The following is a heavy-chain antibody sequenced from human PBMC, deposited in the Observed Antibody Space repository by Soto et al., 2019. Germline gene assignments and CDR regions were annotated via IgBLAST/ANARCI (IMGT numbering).Heavy chain of an antibody. D-gene: IGHD3-10*01. CDR2: INSDGSST. Sequence: GGSLRLSCAASGFTFSSYWMHWVRQAPGKGLVWVSRINSDGSSTSYADSVKGRFTISRDNAKNTLYLQMNSLRAEDTAVYYCAREGHQDYGSGSYRASYNWFDPWGQGTLVTVSS. CDR3: AREGHQDYGSGSYRASYNWFDP. J-gene: IGHJ5*02. V-gene: IGHV3-74*01. CDR1: GFTFSSYW.